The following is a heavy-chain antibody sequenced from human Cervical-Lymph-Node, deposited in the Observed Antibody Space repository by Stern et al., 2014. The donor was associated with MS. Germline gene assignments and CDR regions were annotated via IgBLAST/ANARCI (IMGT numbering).Heavy chain of an antibody. CDR2: ISSSSSYI. D-gene: IGHD3-10*01. CDR3: ARDLPMVRGEYYYYGMDV. CDR1: GFTFSGYT. Sequence: EVQLVESGGGLVKPGGSLRLSCAASGFTFSGYTMNWVRQAPGKGPERVSSISSSSSYIYYTDSVKGRFTISRDNAKNSLYLQMNSLRAEDTAVYYCARDLPMVRGEYYYYGMDVWGQGTTVTVSS. J-gene: IGHJ6*02. V-gene: IGHV3-21*01.